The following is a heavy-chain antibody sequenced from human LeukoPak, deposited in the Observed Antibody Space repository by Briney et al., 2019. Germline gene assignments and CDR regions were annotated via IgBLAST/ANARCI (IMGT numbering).Heavy chain of an antibody. D-gene: IGHD2-21*02. CDR1: GFTFSSYA. Sequence: GGSLRLSCAASGFTFSSYAMNWVRQAPGKGLEWVSYITNNGTTIYYADSVKGRFTICRDNDENSLYLQMNSLRAEDTAVYYCARGWGDIVVVTAIKDYYYGMDVWGQGTTVTVSS. J-gene: IGHJ6*02. CDR3: ARGWGDIVVVTAIKDYYYGMDV. CDR2: ITNNGTTI. V-gene: IGHV3-48*03.